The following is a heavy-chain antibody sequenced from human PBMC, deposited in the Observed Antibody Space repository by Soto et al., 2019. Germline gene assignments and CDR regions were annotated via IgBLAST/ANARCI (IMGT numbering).Heavy chain of an antibody. CDR1: GGTFSSYA. Sequence: SVKVSCKASGGTFSSYAISWVRQAPGQGLEWMGGIIPIFGTANYAQKFQGRVTITADESKNTLYLQMSSLRAEDTAVYYCARRQISPPTRGAATARGAMDVWGQGTTVTVSS. V-gene: IGHV1-69*13. J-gene: IGHJ6*02. D-gene: IGHD6-13*01. CDR3: ARRQISPPTRGAATARGAMDV. CDR2: IIPIFGTA.